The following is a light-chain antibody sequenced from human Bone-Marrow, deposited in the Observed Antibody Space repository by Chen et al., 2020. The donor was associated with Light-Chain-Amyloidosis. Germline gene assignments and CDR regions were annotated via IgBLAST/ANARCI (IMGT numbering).Light chain of an antibody. Sequence: SLDLTHPPSVSVSPGQTARIPCSGDDLPTKYAYWYQQKPGQAPVLVIHRDTERPSGISERFSGSSSGTTATLTISGVQAEDEADYHCQSADSSGTYEVIFGGGTKLTVL. CDR1: DLPTKY. CDR2: RDT. J-gene: IGLJ2*01. CDR3: QSADSSGTYEVI. V-gene: IGLV3-25*03.